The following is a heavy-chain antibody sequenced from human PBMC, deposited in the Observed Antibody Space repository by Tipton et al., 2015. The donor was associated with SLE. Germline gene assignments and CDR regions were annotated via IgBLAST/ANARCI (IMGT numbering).Heavy chain of an antibody. CDR3: ARDVTIFGVDYYYYMDV. Sequence: LRLSCTVSGGSTSSGTYYWSWIRQPAGKGLEWIGRIYTSGSTNYNPSLKSRVTISVDTSKNQFSLKLSSVTAADTAVYYCARDVTIFGVDYYYYMDVWGKGTTVTVSS. V-gene: IGHV4-61*02. CDR1: GGSTSSGTYY. D-gene: IGHD3-3*01. CDR2: IYTSGST. J-gene: IGHJ6*03.